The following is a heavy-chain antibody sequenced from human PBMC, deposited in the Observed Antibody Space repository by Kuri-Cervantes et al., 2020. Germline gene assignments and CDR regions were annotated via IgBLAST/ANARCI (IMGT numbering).Heavy chain of an antibody. CDR2: INHSGDT. V-gene: IGHV4-34*01. CDR1: GGSFSGFY. J-gene: IGHJ6*03. CDR3: ARGVVYYYYMDV. D-gene: IGHD2-15*01. Sequence: SETLSLTCAVYGGSFSGFYWSWIRQPPGKGLESIGEINHSGDTNYNPSLKSRVTISVDTSKNQFSLKLSSVTAADTAVYYCARGVVYYYYMDVWGKGTTVTVSS.